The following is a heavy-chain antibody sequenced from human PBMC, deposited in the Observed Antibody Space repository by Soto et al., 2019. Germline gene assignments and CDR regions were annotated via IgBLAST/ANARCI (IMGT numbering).Heavy chain of an antibody. D-gene: IGHD3-10*01. CDR2: IYHSGST. J-gene: IGHJ4*02. V-gene: IGHV4-4*02. CDR3: ARASMVRGVIIYFDY. CDR1: GGSISSSNW. Sequence: NPSETLSLTCAVSGGSISSSNWWSWVRQPPGKGLEWIGEIYHSGSTNYNPSLKSRVTISVDKSKNQFSLKLSSVTAADTAVYYCARASMVRGVIIYFDYWGQGTLVTVSS.